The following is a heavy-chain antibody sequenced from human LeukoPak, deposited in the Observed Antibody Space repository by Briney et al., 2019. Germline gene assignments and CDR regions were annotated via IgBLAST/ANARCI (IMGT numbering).Heavy chain of an antibody. D-gene: IGHD3-22*01. V-gene: IGHV3-7*01. CDR1: GFTFSSYW. J-gene: IGHJ4*02. Sequence: GGSLRLSCAASGFTFSSYWMSWVRQAPGKGLEWVANIKQDGSEKYYVDSVKGRLTISRDNAKNSLYLQMNSLRAEDTAVYYCARVPVLVTYYYDSSGYYFDYWGQGTLVTVSS. CDR2: IKQDGSEK. CDR3: ARVPVLVTYYYDSSGYYFDY.